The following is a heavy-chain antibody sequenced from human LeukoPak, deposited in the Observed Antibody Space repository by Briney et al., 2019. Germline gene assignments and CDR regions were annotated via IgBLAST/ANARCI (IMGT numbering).Heavy chain of an antibody. D-gene: IGHD6-25*01. CDR1: GGSISSSY. CDR2: NYYSGST. J-gene: IGHJ4*02. V-gene: IGHV4-59*08. CDR3: ARGQRLFDY. Sequence: SETLSLTCTVSGGSISSSYWSWVRQPPGKGLEWIGYNYYSGSTNYNPSLKSRVTISVDTSKNQFSLKLSSVTAADTAVYFCARGQRLFDYWGQGTLVTVSS.